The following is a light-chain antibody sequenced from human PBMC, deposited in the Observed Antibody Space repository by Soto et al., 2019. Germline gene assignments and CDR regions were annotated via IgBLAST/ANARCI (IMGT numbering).Light chain of an antibody. CDR2: SNN. J-gene: IGLJ1*01. V-gene: IGLV1-44*01. Sequence: QSVLTQSPSASGTPGQRVTISCSGSSSNIGSNIVNSYQQLPGTAPTPLIYSNNQRPPVGPNRFSGYKTGTSASLAISGLQSEEEDDYYCAAWDDSLYVFGTGTKVTVL. CDR1: SSNIGSNI. CDR3: AAWDDSLYV.